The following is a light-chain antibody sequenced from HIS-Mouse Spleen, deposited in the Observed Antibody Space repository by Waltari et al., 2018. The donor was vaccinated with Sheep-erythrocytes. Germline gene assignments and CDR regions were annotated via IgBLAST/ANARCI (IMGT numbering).Light chain of an antibody. J-gene: IGLJ2*01. CDR3: CSYAGSYTFVV. CDR2: DVS. V-gene: IGLV2-11*01. CDR1: SSDVGGYNY. Sequence: QSALTQPRSASGSPGQSVTISCLRTSSDVGGYNYVSWYQQPQGKAPKLMIYDVSKRPSGVPDRFSGSKSGNTASLTISGLQAEDEADYYCCSYAGSYTFVVFGGGTKLTVL.